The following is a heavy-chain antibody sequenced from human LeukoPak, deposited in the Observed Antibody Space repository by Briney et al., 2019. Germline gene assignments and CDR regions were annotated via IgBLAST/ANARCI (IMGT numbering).Heavy chain of an antibody. CDR3: ARPFMNYYDSSGYPGDY. Sequence: GESLKISCKGSGYSFTSYWIGWVRQMPGKGLGWMGIIYPGDSDTRYSPSFQGQVTISADKSISTAYLQWSSLKASDTAMYYSARPFMNYYDSSGYPGDYWGQGTLVTVSS. CDR2: IYPGDSDT. D-gene: IGHD3-22*01. J-gene: IGHJ4*02. CDR1: GYSFTSYW. V-gene: IGHV5-51*01.